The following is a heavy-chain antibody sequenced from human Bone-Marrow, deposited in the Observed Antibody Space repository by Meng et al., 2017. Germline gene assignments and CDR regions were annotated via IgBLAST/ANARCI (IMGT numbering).Heavy chain of an antibody. V-gene: IGHV4-39*01. CDR2: IGHSGFT. CDR3: VRSSAWVRTGFDP. CDR1: GGSISTRGFH. D-gene: IGHD6-19*01. Sequence: QPQLQESGPGLVRPSEALAHTCRGPGGSISTRGFHWGWIRQPPGKGLEWSGSIGHSGFTYYTPSLKSRVTVSIDTSRNQFSLWLTSVTAADTAVYYCVRSSAWVRTGFDPWGQGTLVTVSS. J-gene: IGHJ5*02.